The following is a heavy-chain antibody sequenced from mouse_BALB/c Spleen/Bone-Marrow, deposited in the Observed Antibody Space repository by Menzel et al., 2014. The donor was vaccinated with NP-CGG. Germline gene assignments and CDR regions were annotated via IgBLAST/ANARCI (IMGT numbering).Heavy chain of an antibody. CDR1: GYTFTDYA. CDR2: ISTYSGNT. V-gene: IGHV1-67*01. J-gene: IGHJ4*01. CDR3: ARGGYAMDY. Sequence: VQLQQSGPELVRPGVSVKISCTGSGYTFTDYAMHWVKQSHAKSLEWIGVISTYSGNTNYNQKFKGKATMTVDKYSSASYIILSRLTSEDAANYCGARGGYAMDYWGQGTSVTVSS.